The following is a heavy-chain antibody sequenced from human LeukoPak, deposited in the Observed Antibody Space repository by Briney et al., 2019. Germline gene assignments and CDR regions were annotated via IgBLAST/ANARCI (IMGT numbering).Heavy chain of an antibody. Sequence: GASVKVSCKASGYTFRDYFMHWVRQAPGQGLESMGWINPNDGGTHFARKFQDRVTMTRDTSTTTAYMEVSSLRSDDTAVYYCARDGITVTKNAFDIWGQGTMVTVSS. J-gene: IGHJ3*02. CDR1: GYTFRDYF. D-gene: IGHD4-17*01. CDR2: INPNDGGT. CDR3: ARDGITVTKNAFDI. V-gene: IGHV1-2*02.